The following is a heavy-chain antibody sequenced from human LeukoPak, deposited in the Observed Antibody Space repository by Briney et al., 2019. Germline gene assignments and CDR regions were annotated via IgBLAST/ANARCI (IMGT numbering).Heavy chain of an antibody. CDR1: GFTFSSYW. CDR2: INHNGNVN. D-gene: IGHD3/OR15-3a*01. V-gene: IGHV3-7*03. Sequence: GGSLRLSCAASGFTFSSYWMNWARQAPGKGLEWVASINHNGNVNYYVDSVKGRFTISKDNAKNSLYLQMNSLRAEDTAVYYCARDQYDTWSRRGNFDSWGQGTLVIVSS. J-gene: IGHJ4*02. CDR3: ARDQYDTWSRRGNFDS.